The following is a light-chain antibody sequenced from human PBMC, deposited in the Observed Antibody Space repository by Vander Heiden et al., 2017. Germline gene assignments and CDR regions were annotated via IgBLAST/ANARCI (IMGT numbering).Light chain of an antibody. Sequence: DIVMTQSPDSLAVSLGERATINCKSSQSVLYSSNNKNYLAWYQQKPGQPPKLLIYWASTRESGVPDRFSGRGSGTDFTLTISILQAEDVTVYYCQRYDTTAHTFGQGTKVEIK. CDR3: QRYDTTAHT. J-gene: IGKJ2*01. CDR2: WAS. CDR1: QSVLYSSNNKNY. V-gene: IGKV4-1*01.